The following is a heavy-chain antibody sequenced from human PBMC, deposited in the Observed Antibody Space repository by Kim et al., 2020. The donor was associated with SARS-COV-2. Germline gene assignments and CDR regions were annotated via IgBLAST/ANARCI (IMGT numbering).Heavy chain of an antibody. CDR1: GGSIGTYF. V-gene: IGHV4-59*01. Sequence: SETLSLTCTVSGGSIGTYFWNWIRQPPEKGLEWISYIYDTERTSYNPSLTSRVTITVDTSTNQFSLWLTSMTAADTAVYYCARGAGAYYGLDVWGQGTTVTVSS. CDR3: ARGAGAYYGLDV. CDR2: IYDTERT. J-gene: IGHJ6*02.